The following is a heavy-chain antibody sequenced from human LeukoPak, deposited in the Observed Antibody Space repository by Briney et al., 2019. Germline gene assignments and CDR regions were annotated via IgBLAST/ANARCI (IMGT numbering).Heavy chain of an antibody. J-gene: IGHJ4*02. Sequence: GGAPGIPFSAPGFHFNSYAMHWGRPGPGKGGGGVAVISYDGSNKYYADSVKGRFTISRDNSKNTLYLQMNSLRAEDTAVYYCARAPTSHFDYWGQGTLVTVSS. V-gene: IGHV3-30*04. CDR3: ARAPTSHFDY. CDR2: ISYDGSNK. CDR1: GFHFNSYA.